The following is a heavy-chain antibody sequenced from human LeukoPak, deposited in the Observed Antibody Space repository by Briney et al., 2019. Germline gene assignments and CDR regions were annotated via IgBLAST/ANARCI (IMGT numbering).Heavy chain of an antibody. CDR2: IYYSGST. D-gene: IGHD6-13*01. V-gene: IGHV4-59*11. CDR1: GGSISSHY. Sequence: PSETLSLTCTVSGGSISSHYWSWIRQPPGKGLEWIGYIYYSGSTNYNPSLKSRVTISVDTSKNQFSLKLSSVTAADTAVYYCVRGGIIAAAGVDYWGQGTLVTVSS. CDR3: VRGGIIAAAGVDY. J-gene: IGHJ4*02.